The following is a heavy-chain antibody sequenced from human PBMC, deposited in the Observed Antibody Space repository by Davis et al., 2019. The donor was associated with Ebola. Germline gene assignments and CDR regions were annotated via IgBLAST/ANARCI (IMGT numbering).Heavy chain of an antibody. J-gene: IGHJ4*02. V-gene: IGHV3-30*19. D-gene: IGHD3-10*01. Sequence: GESLKISCAATGFSFSSNGMHWVRQAPGKGLEWVAVISYDGSNRDYADSVKGRFTISRDNSNNTLYVQMNSLRAEDTAVYYCARDHYGSGSYFEYWGQGTLVTVSS. CDR1: GFSFSSNG. CDR3: ARDHYGSGSYFEY. CDR2: ISYDGSNR.